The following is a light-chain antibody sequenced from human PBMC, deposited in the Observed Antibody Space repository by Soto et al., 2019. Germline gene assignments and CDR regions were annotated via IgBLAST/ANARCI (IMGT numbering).Light chain of an antibody. V-gene: IGLV2-23*01. CDR2: EGS. Sequence: QSALTQPASVSGSPGQSITISCTGTSSDVGSYNLVSWYQQHPGKAPKLMMYEGSKRPSGVSNRFSGSKSGNTASLTISGLQAEDEADYYCCSYAGSSIPRFGTGTKLTVL. J-gene: IGLJ1*01. CDR1: SSDVGSYNL. CDR3: CSYAGSSIPR.